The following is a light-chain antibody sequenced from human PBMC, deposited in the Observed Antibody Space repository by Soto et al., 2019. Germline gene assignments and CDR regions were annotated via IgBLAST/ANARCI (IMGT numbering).Light chain of an antibody. V-gene: IGLV1-47*01. CDR1: SSNIGSNY. CDR3: AAWDDSLSGVV. J-gene: IGLJ2*01. CDR2: RNN. Sequence: QSVLTQPPSASGTPGQRVTISCSGSSSNIGSNYVFWYQHLRGTAPKLLIYRNNQRPSGVPDRFSGSKSGTSASLAISGLRSEDETDYYCAAWDDSLSGVVFGGGTKLTVL.